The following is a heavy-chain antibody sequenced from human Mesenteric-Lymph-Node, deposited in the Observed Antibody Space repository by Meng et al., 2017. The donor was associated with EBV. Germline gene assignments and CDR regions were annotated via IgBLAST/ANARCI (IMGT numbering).Heavy chain of an antibody. Sequence: GQLVESGGGLVQRGGSLRLSCAASEFTFSDYTMYWVRQAPGKGLEWVSHVSGSGGSTYYADSVKGRFTIYRDNSKNTLYLQMNSLGVGDTAVYYCVKDLAVAGTWGQGTLVTVSS. J-gene: IGHJ5*02. D-gene: IGHD6-19*01. V-gene: IGHV3-23*04. CDR2: VSGSGGST. CDR1: EFTFSDYT. CDR3: VKDLAVAGT.